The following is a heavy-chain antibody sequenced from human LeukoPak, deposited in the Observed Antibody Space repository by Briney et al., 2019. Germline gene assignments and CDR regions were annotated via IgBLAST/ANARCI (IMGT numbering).Heavy chain of an antibody. CDR2: INSDGSST. V-gene: IGHV3-74*01. J-gene: IGHJ6*04. CDR3: AELGITMIGGV. CDR1: GFSFSNYW. D-gene: IGHD3-10*02. Sequence: GGSLRLSCAASGFSFSNYWMHWVRQAPGKGLVWVSRINSDGSSTIYADSVKGRFTISRDNAKNSLYLQMNSLRAEDTAVYYCAELGITMIGGVWGKGTTVTISS.